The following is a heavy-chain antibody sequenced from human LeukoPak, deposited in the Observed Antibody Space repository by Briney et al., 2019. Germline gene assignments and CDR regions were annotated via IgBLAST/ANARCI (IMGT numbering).Heavy chain of an antibody. Sequence: AGGSLRLSCAASGFTVSSNYMSWVRQAPGKGLEWVSVIYSGGSTYYADSVKGRFTISRDNSKNTLYLQMNGLRADDTAVYSCAKSFTSSSSDYWGQGTLVTVSS. V-gene: IGHV3-53*01. CDR1: GFTVSSNY. CDR2: IYSGGST. D-gene: IGHD6-13*01. CDR3: AKSFTSSSSDY. J-gene: IGHJ4*02.